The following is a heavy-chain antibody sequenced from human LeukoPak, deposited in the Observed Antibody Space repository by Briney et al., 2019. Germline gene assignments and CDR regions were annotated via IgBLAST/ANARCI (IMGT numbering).Heavy chain of an antibody. CDR3: ARGSNWNRWFDP. CDR2: IYYSGST. D-gene: IGHD1-1*01. J-gene: IGHJ5*02. CDR1: GGSISSSSYY. V-gene: IGHV4-39*07. Sequence: PSETLSLTCTVSGGSISSSSYYWGWIRQPPGKGLEWIGSIYYSGSTYYNPSLKSRVTISVDTSKNQFSLKLSSVTAADTAVYYCARGSNWNRWFDPWGQGTLVTVSS.